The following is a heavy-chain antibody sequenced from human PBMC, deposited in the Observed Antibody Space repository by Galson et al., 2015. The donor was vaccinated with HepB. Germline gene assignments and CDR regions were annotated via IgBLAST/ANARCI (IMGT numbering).Heavy chain of an antibody. J-gene: IGHJ6*02. CDR1: GFTFSSYA. D-gene: IGHD2-2*01. V-gene: IGHV3-30-3*01. CDR2: ISYDGSNK. CDR3: ARDQESFTSGGGYGMDV. Sequence: SLRLSCAASGFTFSSYAMHWVRQAPGKGLEWVAVISYDGSNKYYADSVKGRFTISRDNSKNTLYLQMNSLRAEDTAVYYCARDQESFTSGGGYGMDVWGQGTTVTVSS.